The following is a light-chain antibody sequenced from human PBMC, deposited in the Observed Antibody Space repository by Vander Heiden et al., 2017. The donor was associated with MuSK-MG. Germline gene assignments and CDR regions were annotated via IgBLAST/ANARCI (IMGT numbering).Light chain of an antibody. CDR1: QSLLHSDGNTY. Sequence: DILMTQTPLSLSAPPGQPVSISCKSSQSLLHSDGNTYLYWYLQKPGQPPHLLFDAASYRFSGVSERCSGSGSGTDFTPKISRVEAEYVGFYYCRHSRQLRLTFGPGTKVEIK. CDR2: AAS. J-gene: IGKJ1*01. V-gene: IGKV2D-29*01. CDR3: RHSRQLRLT.